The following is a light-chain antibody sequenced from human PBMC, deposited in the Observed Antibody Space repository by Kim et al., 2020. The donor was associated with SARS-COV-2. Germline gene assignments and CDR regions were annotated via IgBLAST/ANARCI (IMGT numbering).Light chain of an antibody. V-gene: IGKV3-15*01. J-gene: IGKJ1*01. CDR1: ESVSSI. CDR3: QQYNTWPRT. CDR2: GAS. Sequence: VSPGERATLSCRASESVSSILCWYQHKPGQAPRLLIYGASTRATGFPARFSGSGSETEFTLTISSLQPEDSAIYYCQQYNTWPRTFGQGTKVDIK.